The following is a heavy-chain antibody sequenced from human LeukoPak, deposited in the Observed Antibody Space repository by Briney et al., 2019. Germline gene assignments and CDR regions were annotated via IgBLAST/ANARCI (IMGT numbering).Heavy chain of an antibody. CDR2: INPSGGST. D-gene: IGHD4-17*01. CDR1: GYTLVSYY. CDR3: ARSSRRYGDNYYYGMDV. Sequence: ASVKVSCKASGYTLVSYYMNWVRQAPGQGLEWMAIINPSGGSTTYAQKFRGRVTLTRDTSTSTVYMELSSLSSEDTAVYYCARSSRRYGDNYYYGMDVWGQGTTVTVSS. J-gene: IGHJ6*02. V-gene: IGHV1-46*01.